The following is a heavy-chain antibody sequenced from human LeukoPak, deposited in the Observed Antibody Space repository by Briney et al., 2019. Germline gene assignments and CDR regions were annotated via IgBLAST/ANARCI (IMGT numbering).Heavy chain of an antibody. V-gene: IGHV1-18*01. CDR2: ISAYNSNT. CDR3: ARVIVGAPFQH. CDR1: GYTFTSYG. Sequence: ASVRVSCTASGYTFTSYGISWVRQAPGQGLEGVGWISAYNSNTDYAQKLQGRVTMTTDTSTSTAYMELRSLRSDDTAVYYCARVIVGAPFQHWGQGTLVTVSS. D-gene: IGHD1-26*01. J-gene: IGHJ1*01.